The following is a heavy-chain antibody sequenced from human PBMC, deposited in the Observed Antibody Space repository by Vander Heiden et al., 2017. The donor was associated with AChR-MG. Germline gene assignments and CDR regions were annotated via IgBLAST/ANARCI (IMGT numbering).Heavy chain of an antibody. CDR2: ISYNGSNK. CDR1: GFPVSRYA. CDR3: ARAPRGYSYCDY. D-gene: IGHD5-18*01. Sequence: QVQLVESGGGVVERGGSMRLSCAASGFPVSRYAMRCVRQAPGKGLECVAVISYNGSNKNYTDSGKGRFTISRDNSKNTLYLQMNSLRAEDTAVYYCARAPRGYSYCDYWGQGTLVTVSS. J-gene: IGHJ4*02. V-gene: IGHV3-30*10.